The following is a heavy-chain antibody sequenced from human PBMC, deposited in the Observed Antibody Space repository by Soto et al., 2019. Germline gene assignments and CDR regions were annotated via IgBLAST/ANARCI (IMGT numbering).Heavy chain of an antibody. CDR2: ISAYNGNT. CDR1: GYTFTSYG. J-gene: IGHJ6*03. Sequence: ASVKVSCKASGYTFTSYGISWVRQAPGQGLEWMGWISAYNGNTNYAQKLRGRVTMTTDTSTSTAYMELRSLRSDDTAVYYCARVSAVPGVFYYYMDVWGKGTTVTVSS. D-gene: IGHD6-25*01. CDR3: ARVSAVPGVFYYYMDV. V-gene: IGHV1-18*01.